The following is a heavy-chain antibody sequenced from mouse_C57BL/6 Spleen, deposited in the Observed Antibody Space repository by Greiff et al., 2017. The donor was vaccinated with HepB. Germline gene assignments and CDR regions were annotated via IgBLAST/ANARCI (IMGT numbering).Heavy chain of an antibody. CDR2: IYPGDGDT. Sequence: QVQLQQSGAELVKPGASVKISCKASGYAFSSYWMNWVKQRPGKGLEWIGQIYPGDGDTNYNGKFKGKATLTADKSSSTAYMQLSSLTSEDSAVYFCARVFGSNPYYFAYWGQGTTLTVSS. CDR3: ARVFGSNPYYFAY. V-gene: IGHV1-80*01. D-gene: IGHD1-1*01. J-gene: IGHJ2*01. CDR1: GYAFSSYW.